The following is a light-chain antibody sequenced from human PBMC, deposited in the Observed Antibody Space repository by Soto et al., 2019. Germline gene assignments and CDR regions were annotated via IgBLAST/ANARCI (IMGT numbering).Light chain of an antibody. CDR2: DSS. CDR1: QSVSSY. V-gene: IGKV3-11*01. CDR3: QQRGNWPS. Sequence: EIVLTQFPATLSLSPGDGATLSCRASQSVSSYLAWYQQKRGQAPRLLIYDSSNRATGIPARFSGSGSGTDFTLTISSLEPEDFAVYYCQQRGNWPSFGGGTKVDI. J-gene: IGKJ4*01.